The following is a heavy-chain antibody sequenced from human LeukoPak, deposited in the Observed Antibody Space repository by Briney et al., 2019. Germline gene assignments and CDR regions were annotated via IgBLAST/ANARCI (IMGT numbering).Heavy chain of an antibody. CDR1: GFTFSSYS. Sequence: GGSLRLSCAASGFTFSSYSMNWVRQAPGKGLEWVSSISSSSSYIYYADSVKGRFTISRDNAKNSLYLQMNSLRAEDTAVYYCARGFSPIPAAEISWFDPWGQGTLVTVSS. CDR3: ARGFSPIPAAEISWFDP. V-gene: IGHV3-21*01. CDR2: ISSSSSYI. J-gene: IGHJ5*02. D-gene: IGHD6-13*01.